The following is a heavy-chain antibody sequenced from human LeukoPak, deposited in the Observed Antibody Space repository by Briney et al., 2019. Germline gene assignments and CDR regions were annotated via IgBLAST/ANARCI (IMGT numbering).Heavy chain of an antibody. Sequence: PGGSLRLSCAASGFTFSNYVMQWVRQAPGKGLEWVALIAHDGSNKYYADSVKGRFTISRDNSKNTLYLQMNSLRAEDTAIYYCAKRAGDSSSYIFDYWGQGTLVTVSS. D-gene: IGHD6-13*01. V-gene: IGHV3-30*18. CDR3: AKRAGDSSSYIFDY. CDR1: GFTFSNYV. J-gene: IGHJ4*02. CDR2: IAHDGSNK.